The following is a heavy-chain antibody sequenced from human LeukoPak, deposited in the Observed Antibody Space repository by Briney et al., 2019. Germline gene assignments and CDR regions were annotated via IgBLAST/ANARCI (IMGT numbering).Heavy chain of an antibody. Sequence: SETLSLTCTVSGGSMNSYYWSWIRQPPGKGLEWIGHIYYVGSTNYNPSLKSRVSISVDTSKNQFSLKLSSVTAADTAVYYCAAHRSSSPDYWGQGTLVTVSS. V-gene: IGHV4-59*08. CDR1: GGSMNSYY. D-gene: IGHD6-13*01. J-gene: IGHJ4*02. CDR2: IYYVGST. CDR3: AAHRSSSPDY.